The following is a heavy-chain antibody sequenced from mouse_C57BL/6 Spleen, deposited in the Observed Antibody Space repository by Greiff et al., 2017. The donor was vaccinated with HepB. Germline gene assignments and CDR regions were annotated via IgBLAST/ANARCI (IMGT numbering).Heavy chain of an antibody. CDR2: IDPENGDT. D-gene: IGHD1-1*01. V-gene: IGHV14-4*01. CDR3: TYGSSPYAMDY. J-gene: IGHJ4*01. CDR1: GFNIKDDY. Sequence: EVQLQQSGAELVRPGASVKLSCTASGFNIKDDYMHWVKQRPEQGLEWIGWIDPENGDTEYASKFQGKATITADTSSNTAYLQLSSLTSEDTAVYYCTYGSSPYAMDYWGKGASVTVSS.